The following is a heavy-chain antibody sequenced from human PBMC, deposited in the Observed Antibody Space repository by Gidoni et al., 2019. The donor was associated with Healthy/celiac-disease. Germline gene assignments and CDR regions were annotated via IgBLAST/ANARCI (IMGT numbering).Heavy chain of an antibody. CDR1: GFTFSSYG. V-gene: IGHV3-33*01. CDR3: ARDGFMEGYGSDY. CDR2: IWYDGSNK. J-gene: IGHJ4*02. Sequence: QVQLVESGGGVVQPGRSLRLSCAASGFTFSSYGMHWVRQAPGKGLGWVAVIWYDGSNKYYADSVKGRFTISRDNSKNTLYLQMNSLRAEDTAVYYCARDGFMEGYGSDYWGQGTLVTVSS. D-gene: IGHD3-10*01.